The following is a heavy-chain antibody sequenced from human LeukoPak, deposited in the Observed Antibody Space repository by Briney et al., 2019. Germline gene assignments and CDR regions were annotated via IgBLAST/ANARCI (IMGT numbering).Heavy chain of an antibody. CDR3: ARSAPHRDGYSFFQY. CDR1: GYSFTSYW. J-gene: IGHJ4*02. V-gene: IGHV5-51*01. CDR2: IYPGDSDT. D-gene: IGHD5-24*01. Sequence: GESLKISCKGSGYSFTSYWIGWVRQMPGKGLEWMGIIYPGDSDTRYSPSFQGQVTISADKSISAYLQWSSLKASDTAMYYCARSAPHRDGYSFFQYWGQGTLVTVSS.